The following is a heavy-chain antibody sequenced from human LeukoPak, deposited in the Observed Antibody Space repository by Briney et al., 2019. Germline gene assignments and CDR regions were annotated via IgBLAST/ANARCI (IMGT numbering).Heavy chain of an antibody. Sequence: GGSLGLSCAASGFTFSSYWMSWVRQAPGKGLEWVANMNQDGSEKYYVDSVKGRFTISRDNAENSLYLQMNSLRSDHTAVYYCTRDDSRLDYWGQGTLVTVSS. CDR2: MNQDGSEK. CDR3: TRDDSRLDY. V-gene: IGHV3-7*01. CDR1: GFTFSSYW. J-gene: IGHJ4*02. D-gene: IGHD4-11*01.